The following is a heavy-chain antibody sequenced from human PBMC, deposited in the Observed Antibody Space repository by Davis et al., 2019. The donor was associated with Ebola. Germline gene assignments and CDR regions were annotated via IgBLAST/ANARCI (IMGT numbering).Heavy chain of an antibody. CDR1: GFTFGDYA. J-gene: IGHJ4*02. CDR3: TRYAYYYDSSVLGDY. CDR2: IRSKAYGGTT. D-gene: IGHD3-22*01. Sequence: GGSLRLSCTASGFTFGDYAMSWVRQAPGKGLEWVGFIRSKAYGGTTEYAASVKGRFTISRDDSKSIAYLQMNSLKTEDTAVYYCTRYAYYYDSSVLGDYWGQGTLVTVSS. V-gene: IGHV3-49*04.